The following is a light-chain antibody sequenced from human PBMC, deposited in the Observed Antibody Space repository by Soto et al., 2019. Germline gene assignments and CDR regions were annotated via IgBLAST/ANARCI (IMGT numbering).Light chain of an antibody. V-gene: IGLV2-14*01. CDR3: SSYTTSNSLAYV. J-gene: IGLJ1*01. Sequence: QSALTQPASVSASPGQSITISCTGTSSDVGDNNYVSWYQQHPGKAPKLMIYEVSNRPSGVSNRFSGSKSGSTASLTISGLQAEDEADYYCSSYTTSNSLAYVFGTGTKLTVL. CDR2: EVS. CDR1: SSDVGDNNY.